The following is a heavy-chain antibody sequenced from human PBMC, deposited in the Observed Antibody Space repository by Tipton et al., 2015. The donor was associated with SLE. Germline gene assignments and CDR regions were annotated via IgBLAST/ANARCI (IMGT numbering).Heavy chain of an antibody. J-gene: IGHJ3*02. CDR1: GFTFSSYA. CDR3: ARVTHAGAFDI. Sequence: RSLRLSCAASGFTFSSYAMHWVRQAPGKGLERVAVISYDGSNKYYADSVKGRFTISRDNSKNTLYLQMNSLRAEDTAVYYCARVTHAGAFDIWGQGTMVTVSS. D-gene: IGHD4-23*01. CDR2: ISYDGSNK. V-gene: IGHV3-30*04.